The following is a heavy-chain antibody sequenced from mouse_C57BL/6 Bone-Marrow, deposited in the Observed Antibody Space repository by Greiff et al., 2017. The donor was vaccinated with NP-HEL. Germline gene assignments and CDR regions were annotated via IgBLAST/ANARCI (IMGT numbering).Heavy chain of an antibody. CDR3: VRESEFYYGPYYFDY. Sequence: EVQLVESGGGLVQPKGSLKLSCAASGFSFNTYAMNWVRQAPGKGLEWVARIRSKRNNYATYYADSVKDRFTISRDDSESMLYLQMNNLKTEDTAMYYCVRESEFYYGPYYFDYWGQGTTLTVSS. V-gene: IGHV10-1*01. J-gene: IGHJ2*01. CDR1: GFSFNTYA. D-gene: IGHD1-2*01. CDR2: IRSKRNNYAT.